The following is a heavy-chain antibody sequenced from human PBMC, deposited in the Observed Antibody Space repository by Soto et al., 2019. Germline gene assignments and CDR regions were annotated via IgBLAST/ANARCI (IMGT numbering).Heavy chain of an antibody. Sequence: GGSLRLSCAASGFTFSNAWINWVRQAPGKGLEWVGRIKRKTDGGTTDFAASVKGRFAISRDDSISMAFMRMNSLKTEDTAVYYCTTDSYITVTPVRLDYWGQGTLVTAPQ. J-gene: IGHJ4*01. CDR2: IKRKTDGGTT. CDR3: TTDSYITVTPVRLDY. D-gene: IGHD3-22*01. V-gene: IGHV3-15*07. CDR1: GFTFSNAW.